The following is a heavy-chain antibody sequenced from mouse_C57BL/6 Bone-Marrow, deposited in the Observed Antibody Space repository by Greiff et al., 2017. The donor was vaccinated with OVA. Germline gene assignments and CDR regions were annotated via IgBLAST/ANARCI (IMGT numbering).Heavy chain of an antibody. CDR3: AIYGYDGG. J-gene: IGHJ4*01. CDR1: GYTFTDYY. V-gene: IGHV1-26*01. CDR2: INPNNGGT. D-gene: IGHD2-2*01. Sequence: EVKLQQSGPELVKPGASVKISCKASGYTFTDYYMNWVKQSHGKSLEWIGDINPNNGGTSYNQKFKGKATLTVDKSSSTAYMELRSLTSEDSAVYYCAIYGYDGGGGQGTSVTVSS.